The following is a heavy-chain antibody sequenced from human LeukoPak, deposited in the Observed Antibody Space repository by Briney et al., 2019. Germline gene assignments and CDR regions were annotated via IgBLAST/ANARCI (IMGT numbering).Heavy chain of an antibody. Sequence: SVKVSCKASGGTFSSYAISWVRQAPGQGLEWMGRIIPILGIANYAQEFQGRVTITADKTTSTAYMELSSLRSEDTAVYYCARDRLSAASLAYYYYGMDVWGQGTTVTVSS. CDR1: GGTFSSYA. V-gene: IGHV1-69*04. CDR3: ARDRLSAASLAYYYYGMDV. J-gene: IGHJ6*02. D-gene: IGHD2-2*01. CDR2: IIPILGIA.